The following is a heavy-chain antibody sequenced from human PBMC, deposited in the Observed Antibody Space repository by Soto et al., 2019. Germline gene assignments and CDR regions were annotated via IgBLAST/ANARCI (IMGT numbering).Heavy chain of an antibody. J-gene: IGHJ3*02. CDR1: GYSFTSYW. V-gene: IGHV5-51*01. CDR2: IYPGESDT. CDR3: EGATYSYGYSGSFDI. D-gene: IGHD5-18*01. Sequence: GESLKISCKGSGYSFTSYWIGWVRQMPGKGLEWMGIIYPGESDTRYSPSFQGQVTISADKSISTAYLQWSSLKASETAMYYCEGATYSYGYSGSFDIWGQGTMVTVSS.